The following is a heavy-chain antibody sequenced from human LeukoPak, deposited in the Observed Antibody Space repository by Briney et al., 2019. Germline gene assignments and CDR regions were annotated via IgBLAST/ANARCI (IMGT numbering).Heavy chain of an antibody. CDR3: ARDDYGDYNRAFDI. J-gene: IGHJ3*02. V-gene: IGHV3-48*01. CDR1: GFTFSAYG. CDR2: ISSSNTI. Sequence: GGSLRLSCAASGFTFSAYGMNWVRQAPGKGLEWVSYISSSNTIYYADSVKGRFTISRDNAKNSLYLQMNSLRAEDTAVYYCARDDYGDYNRAFDIWGQGTMVTVSS. D-gene: IGHD4-17*01.